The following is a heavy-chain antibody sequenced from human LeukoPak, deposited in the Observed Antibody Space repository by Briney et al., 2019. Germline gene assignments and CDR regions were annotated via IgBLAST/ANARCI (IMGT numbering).Heavy chain of an antibody. J-gene: IGHJ3*01. CDR3: AREGFTGASLRAFDV. CDR1: GFSLSDHY. CDR2: LGLTDTTV. D-gene: IGHD1-1*01. V-gene: IGHV3-11*04. Sequence: GGSLRLSCVGSGFSLSDHYMGWIRQGRGQGLEWVAYLGLTDTTVYYADSARGRFTVSRDKAHNSFHLHMDRLTVEDTAVYYCAREGFTGASLRAFDVWGQATMVTVSS.